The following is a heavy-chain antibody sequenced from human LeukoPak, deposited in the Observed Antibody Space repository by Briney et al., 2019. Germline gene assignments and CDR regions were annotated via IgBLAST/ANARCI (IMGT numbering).Heavy chain of an antibody. CDR3: ARSPDGYNFYFDY. CDR2: IYTSGST. Sequence: SGTLSLTCTVSGGSISSYYWSWIRQPPGKGLEWIGYIYTSGSTNYNPSLKSRLTISVDTSKNQFSLKLSSVTAADTAVYYCARSPDGYNFYFDYWGQGTLVTVSS. V-gene: IGHV4-4*09. CDR1: GGSISSYY. D-gene: IGHD5-24*01. J-gene: IGHJ4*02.